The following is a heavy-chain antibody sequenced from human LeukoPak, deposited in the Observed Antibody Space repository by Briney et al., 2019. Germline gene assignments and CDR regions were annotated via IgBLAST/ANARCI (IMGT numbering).Heavy chain of an antibody. V-gene: IGHV1-8*01. D-gene: IGHD3-22*01. CDR1: GYTFTSYD. CDR3: ARGRFATYYYDSSGYNHGSDAFDI. J-gene: IGHJ3*02. Sequence: ASVKVSCKASGYTFTSYDINWVRQARGQGLEWMGWMNPNSGNTVYAQKFQGRVTITADESTSTAYMELSSLRSEDTAVYYCARGRFATYYYDSSGYNHGSDAFDIWGQGTMVTVSS. CDR2: MNPNSGNT.